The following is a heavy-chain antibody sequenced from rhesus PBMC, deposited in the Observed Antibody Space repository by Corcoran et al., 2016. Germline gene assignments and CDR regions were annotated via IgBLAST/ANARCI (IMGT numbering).Heavy chain of an antibody. CDR1: GFSLSTSGMG. CDR3: ARRLGYCSGGVCSPTFDY. Sequence: KESGPALVKPTQTLTLTCTFSGFSLSTSGMGVGWIRQPPGKTLEWLAHIYWDDDKRYSTSQKSRLTISKDTPKHQVVLTMTNMDPVDTATYYCARRLGYCSGGVCSPTFDYWGQGVLVTVSS. D-gene: IGHD2-8*01. V-gene: IGHV2-1*01. CDR2: IYWDDDK. J-gene: IGHJ4*01.